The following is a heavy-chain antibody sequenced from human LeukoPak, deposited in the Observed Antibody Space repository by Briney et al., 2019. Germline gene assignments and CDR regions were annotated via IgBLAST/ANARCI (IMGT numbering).Heavy chain of an antibody. V-gene: IGHV3-74*01. CDR2: INSDGTTT. J-gene: IGHJ3*01. CDR1: GFTFSDYW. D-gene: IGHD2-8*01. CDR3: ATSPPRVPGVFDF. Sequence: PGGSLRLSCAASGFTFSDYWMHWVRHAPGKGLVWVSRINSDGTTTTYADSVKGRFTISRDNAKNTLNLQLNSLRAEDTAVYYCATSPPRVPGVFDFWGRGTMVTVSS.